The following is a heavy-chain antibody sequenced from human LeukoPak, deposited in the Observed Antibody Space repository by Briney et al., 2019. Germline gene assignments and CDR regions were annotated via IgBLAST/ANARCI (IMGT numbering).Heavy chain of an antibody. V-gene: IGHV1-2*02. J-gene: IGHJ4*02. CDR3: ARGGLRSGLSS. CDR2: MNPTSGGT. Sequence: ASVKVSCKASGYTFTGYYIHWVRQAPGQGLEWMGWMNPTSGGTSYAQKFQGRVTMTRDTSISTAFMELRNLRSDDTAVYYCARGGLRSGLSSWGQGTQVTVSS. CDR1: GYTFTGYY. D-gene: IGHD3-3*01.